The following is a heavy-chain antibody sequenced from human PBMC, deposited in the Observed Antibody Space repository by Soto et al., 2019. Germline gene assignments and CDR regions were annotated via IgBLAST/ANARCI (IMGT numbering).Heavy chain of an antibody. J-gene: IGHJ2*01. V-gene: IGHV1-69*06. Sequence: QVQLVQSGAEVKKPGSSVKVSCKASGGTFSSYAISWVRQAPGQGLEWIGGIIPIFGTANYAQKIQGRVTFTEDKSTRPAYMELSSLRSEDTAVHYCARDRRLTMGRGVMLPCWHFALWGRGTLVTVSS. CDR3: ARDRRLTMGRGVMLPCWHFAL. CDR2: IIPIFGTA. CDR1: GGTFSSYA. D-gene: IGHD3-10*01.